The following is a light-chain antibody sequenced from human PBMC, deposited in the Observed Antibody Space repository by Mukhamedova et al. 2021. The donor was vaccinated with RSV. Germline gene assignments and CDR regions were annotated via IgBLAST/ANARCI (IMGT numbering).Light chain of an antibody. Sequence: DVGVYNFVSWYQHQPGKAPKLVIYDVNKRPSGVSNRFSASKSDNTASLTISALQAEDEADYYCCIYAGSNTRVFGGGTKLSVL. V-gene: IGLV2-23*02. CDR2: DVN. CDR1: DVGVYNF. CDR3: CIYAGSNTRV. J-gene: IGLJ3*02.